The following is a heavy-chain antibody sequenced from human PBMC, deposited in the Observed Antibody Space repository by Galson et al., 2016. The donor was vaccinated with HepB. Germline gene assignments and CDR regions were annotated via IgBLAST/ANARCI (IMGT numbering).Heavy chain of an antibody. Sequence: SVKVSCKASGYTFSAYGTTWVRQAPGQGLEWMGWISVYNGNTNYAQRFRGRVTMTTDTSTSTAYMELRRLRSDDPAVYYCAGDSDCSGGNCYFDSWGQGTLVTVSS. J-gene: IGHJ4*03. V-gene: IGHV1-18*01. CDR3: AGDSDCSGGNCYFDS. CDR2: ISVYNGNT. CDR1: GYTFSAYG. D-gene: IGHD2-15*01.